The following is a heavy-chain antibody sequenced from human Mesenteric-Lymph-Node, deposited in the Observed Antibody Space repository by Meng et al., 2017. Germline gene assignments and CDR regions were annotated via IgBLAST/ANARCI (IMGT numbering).Heavy chain of an antibody. CDR3: ARNTRRAFDI. J-gene: IGHJ3*02. CDR2: IEQDGSEK. CDR1: GFTFKTYW. V-gene: IGHV3-7*01. Sequence: GGSLRLSCAASGFTFKTYWMSWVRQAPGKGLEWVANIEQDGSEKYYGDSVEGRFTISRDNSKNSVFLQMNSLRAADTAVYYCARNTRRAFDIWGQGTMVTVSS.